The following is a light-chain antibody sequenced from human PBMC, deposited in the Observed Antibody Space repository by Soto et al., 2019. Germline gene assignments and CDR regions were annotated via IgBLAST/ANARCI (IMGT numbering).Light chain of an antibody. CDR2: DAS. J-gene: IGKJ5*01. V-gene: IGKV3-11*01. CDR1: QSVSSY. CDR3: QPRSNRPQGIT. Sequence: EILLTQSPGTLSLSPGERATLSCRASQSVSSYLAWYQQIPGQAPRLLIYDASTRATGIPARFSGSGSGTDFTLTISSLEPEDFAVYYCQPRSNRPQGITLGQGTRLEIK.